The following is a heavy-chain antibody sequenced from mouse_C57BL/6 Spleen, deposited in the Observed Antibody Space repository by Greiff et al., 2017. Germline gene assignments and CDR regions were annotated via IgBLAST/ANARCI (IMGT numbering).Heavy chain of an antibody. CDR3: ARRGTVVAPHFDY. CDR2: ISYDGSN. V-gene: IGHV3-6*01. J-gene: IGHJ2*01. D-gene: IGHD1-1*01. Sequence: EVKLLESGPGLVKPSQSLSLTCSVTGYSITSGYYWNWIRQFPGNKLEWMGYISYDGSNNYNPSLKNRISITRDTSKNQFFLKLNSVTTEDTATYYCARRGTVVAPHFDYWGQGTTLTVSS. CDR1: GYSITSGYY.